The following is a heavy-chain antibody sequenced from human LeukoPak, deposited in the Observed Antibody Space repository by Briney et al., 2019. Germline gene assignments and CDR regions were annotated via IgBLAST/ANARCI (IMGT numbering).Heavy chain of an antibody. J-gene: IGHJ5*02. CDR1: GYTFTSYG. CDR2: ISAYNGNT. Sequence: GASVKVSCKASGYTFTSYGISWVRQAPGQGLEWVGWISAYNGNTNYAQKLQGRGTMTTDTSASTAYMQLRSLRSDDTAVYYCARGEGPIRFDPWGQGTLVTVSS. V-gene: IGHV1-18*01. CDR3: ARGEGPIRFDP.